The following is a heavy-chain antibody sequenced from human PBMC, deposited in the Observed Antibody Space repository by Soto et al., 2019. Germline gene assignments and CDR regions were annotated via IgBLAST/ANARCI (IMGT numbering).Heavy chain of an antibody. CDR3: ARELQGLYYFDY. D-gene: IGHD4-4*01. V-gene: IGHV1-3*01. CDR2: SNAGNGHT. Sequence: ASVKVSCKASDYTFTSYVMHWVRQAPGQSLEWIGWSNAGNGHTKYSQKFQDRVTITRDTSANTAYMELSRLRSEDTAVYYCARELQGLYYFDYWGQGALVTVSS. CDR1: DYTFTSYV. J-gene: IGHJ4*02.